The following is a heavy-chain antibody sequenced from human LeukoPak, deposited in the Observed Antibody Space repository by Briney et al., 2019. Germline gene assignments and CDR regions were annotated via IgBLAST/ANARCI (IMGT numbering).Heavy chain of an antibody. CDR1: GFTFSRYA. D-gene: IGHD6-25*01. CDR3: AKGSAASRPYYFDC. CDR2: ISDSGGST. V-gene: IGHV3-23*01. J-gene: IGHJ4*02. Sequence: GGSLRLSCAASGFTFSRYAMSWVRQAPGKGLEWVSAISDSGGSTYYADSVKGRFTISRDNSKNTLYLQMNSLRVEDTAVYHCAKGSAASRPYYFDCWGQGTLVTVSS.